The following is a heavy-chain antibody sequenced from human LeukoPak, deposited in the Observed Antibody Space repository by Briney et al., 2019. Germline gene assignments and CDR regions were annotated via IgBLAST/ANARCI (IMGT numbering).Heavy chain of an antibody. CDR3: AKKRPGDTLASLDY. Sequence: GGSLRLSCAASGFTFSSYGMSWVRQAPGKGLEWVSAISGSGGSTYYADSVKGRFTISRDNSKNTLYLQMSSLRAEDTAVYYCAKKRPGDTLASLDYWGQGSLVTVSS. CDR2: ISGSGGST. CDR1: GFTFSSYG. D-gene: IGHD2-2*02. J-gene: IGHJ4*02. V-gene: IGHV3-23*01.